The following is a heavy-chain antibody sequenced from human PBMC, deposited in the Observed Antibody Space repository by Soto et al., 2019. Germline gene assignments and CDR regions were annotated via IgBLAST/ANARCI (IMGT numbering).Heavy chain of an antibody. D-gene: IGHD2-15*01. CDR2: IYYSGST. J-gene: IGHJ5*02. CDR1: GGSISSYY. Sequence: SETLSLTCTVSGGSISSYYWSWIRQPPGKGLEWIGYIYYSGSTNYNPSLKSRVTISVDTSKNQFSLKLSSVTAADTAVYYCARLGGGSVGKNWFDPWGQGTLVTVSS. CDR3: ARLGGGSVGKNWFDP. V-gene: IGHV4-59*08.